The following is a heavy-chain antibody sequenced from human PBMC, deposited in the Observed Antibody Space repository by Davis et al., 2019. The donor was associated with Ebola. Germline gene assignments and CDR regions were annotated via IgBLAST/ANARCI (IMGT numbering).Heavy chain of an antibody. J-gene: IGHJ4*02. D-gene: IGHD1-14*01. CDR2: ISGSGGST. Sequence: GESLKISCAASGFTFSSNAMSWVRQAPGKGLEWVSAISGSGGSTYYANSVKGRFTISRDNSKNTLYLQMNSLRAEDTAVYYCAKGRTGDPIYWGQGTLVTVSS. V-gene: IGHV3-23*01. CDR3: AKGRTGDPIY. CDR1: GFTFSSNA.